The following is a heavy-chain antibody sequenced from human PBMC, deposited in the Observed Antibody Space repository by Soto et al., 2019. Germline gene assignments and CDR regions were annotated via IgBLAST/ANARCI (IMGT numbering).Heavy chain of an antibody. CDR1: GYSFTSYW. D-gene: IGHD3-3*01. CDR2: IYPGDSDT. J-gene: IGHJ3*02. V-gene: IGHV5-51*01. Sequence: PGESLKLSCKGSGYSFTSYWSGWVRQMPGKGLEWMGIIYPGDSDTRYSPSFQGQVTISADKSISTAYLQWSSLKASDTAMYYCASLRPIFGTKGAFDIWGQGTMVTVSS. CDR3: ASLRPIFGTKGAFDI.